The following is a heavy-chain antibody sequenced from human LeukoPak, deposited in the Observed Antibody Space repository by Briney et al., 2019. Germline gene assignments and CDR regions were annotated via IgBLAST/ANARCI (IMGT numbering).Heavy chain of an antibody. CDR3: ARASVEMATFRLRRSAFDI. CDR2: INPSGGST. CDR1: GYSFTNYY. Sequence: ASVKVSCKASGYSFTNYYMHWVRQAPGQGLEWMAIINPSGGSTTYAQKFQGRVTMTRDTSTSTVYMELSSLRSEDTAVYYCARASVEMATFRLRRSAFDIWGQGTMVTVSS. D-gene: IGHD5-24*01. V-gene: IGHV1-46*01. J-gene: IGHJ3*02.